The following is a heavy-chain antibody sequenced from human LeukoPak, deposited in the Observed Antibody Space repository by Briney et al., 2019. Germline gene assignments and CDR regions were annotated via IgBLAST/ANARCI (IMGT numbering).Heavy chain of an antibody. CDR1: GFTFSRYV. V-gene: IGHV3-21*01. CDR3: ARDPESSGFDL. CDR2: ISSSSSYM. D-gene: IGHD6-25*01. J-gene: IGHJ4*02. Sequence: GGSLRLSCSASGFTFSRYVMMWVRQAPGKGLEWVSCISSSSSYMYYADSVKGRFTISRDNAKNSLYLQMNSLRAEDAAVYYCARDPESSGFDLWGRGALVTVSS.